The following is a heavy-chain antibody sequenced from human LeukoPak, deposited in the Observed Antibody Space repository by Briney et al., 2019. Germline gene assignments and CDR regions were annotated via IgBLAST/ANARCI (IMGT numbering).Heavy chain of an antibody. CDR1: GFSFSSFW. D-gene: IGHD6-19*01. CDR3: ARSSYPYYFDY. J-gene: IGHJ4*02. V-gene: IGHV3-74*01. Sequence: GGSLRLSCGASGFSFSSFWMHWVRQAPGKGLMWVSRVNNDGSSTTYADSVEGRFTISRDNARNTLYLQMNSLRAEDTAVYYCARSSYPYYFDYWGQGTLVTVSS. CDR2: VNNDGSST.